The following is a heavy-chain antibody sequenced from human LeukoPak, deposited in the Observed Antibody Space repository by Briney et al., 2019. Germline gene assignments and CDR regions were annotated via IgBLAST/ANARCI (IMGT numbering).Heavy chain of an antibody. CDR3: ASNRRTYYYGSGSQKSYYYYYGMDV. J-gene: IGHJ6*02. CDR2: IYYSGST. CDR1: GGSISSYY. D-gene: IGHD3-10*01. V-gene: IGHV4-59*08. Sequence: SETLSLTRTVSGGSISSYYWSWIRQPPGKGLEWIGYIYYSGSTNYNPSLKSRVTISVDTSKNQFSLKLSSVTAADTAVYYCASNRRTYYYGSGSQKSYYYYYGMDVWGQGTTVTVSS.